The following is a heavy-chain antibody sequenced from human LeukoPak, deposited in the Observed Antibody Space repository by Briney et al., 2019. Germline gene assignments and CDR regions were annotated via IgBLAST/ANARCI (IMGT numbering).Heavy chain of an antibody. J-gene: IGHJ3*01. D-gene: IGHD2-2*01. V-gene: IGHV1-46*01. CDR3: ARDRSPDPRGVVVPAAL. CDR2: INPSGGST. Sequence: GASVKVSCKASGYTFTSYYMHWVRQAPGQGLEWMGIINPSGGSTSYAQKFQGRVTMTRDTSTSTVYMELSSLRSEDTAVYYCARDRSPDPRGVVVPAALWGQGTMVTVSS. CDR1: GYTFTSYY.